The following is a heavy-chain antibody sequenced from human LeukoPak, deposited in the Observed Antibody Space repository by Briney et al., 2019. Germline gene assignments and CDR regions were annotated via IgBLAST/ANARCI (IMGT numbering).Heavy chain of an antibody. CDR1: GGSFSGYY. V-gene: IGHV4-34*01. D-gene: IGHD6-19*01. CDR3: ARDVSGWRFDY. J-gene: IGHJ4*02. CDR2: INHSGST. Sequence: SETLSLTCAVYGGSFSGYYWSWIRQPPGKGLEWIGEINHSGSTNYNPSLKSRVTISVDTSKNQFSLKLSSVTAADTAVYYCARDVSGWRFDYWGQGTLVTVSS.